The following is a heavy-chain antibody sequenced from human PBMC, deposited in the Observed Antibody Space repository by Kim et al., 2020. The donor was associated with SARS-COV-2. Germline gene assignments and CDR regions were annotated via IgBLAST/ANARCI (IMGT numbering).Heavy chain of an antibody. V-gene: IGHV3-48*02. J-gene: IGHJ4*02. CDR3: ARPTGITMVRGANYYFDY. D-gene: IGHD3-10*01. Sequence: KGRFTISRDNAKNSLYLQMNSLRDEDTAVYYCARPTGITMVRGANYYFDYWGQGTLVTVSS.